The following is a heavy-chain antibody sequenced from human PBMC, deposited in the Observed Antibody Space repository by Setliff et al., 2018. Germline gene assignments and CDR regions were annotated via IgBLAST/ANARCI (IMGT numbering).Heavy chain of an antibody. CDR3: ARAQVVFAISAPVWYFEL. CDR2: IFHSGST. Sequence: SETLSLTCGVSGYSISSGHFWGWIRQPPGKGLEWLGNIFHSGSTYYNPTLNSRVTMSVDTSKNQFSLKLTSVTAADTAVYYCARAQVVFAISAPVWYFELWGRGTQVTVSS. CDR1: GYSISSGHF. J-gene: IGHJ2*01. D-gene: IGHD2-21*01. V-gene: IGHV4-38-2*01.